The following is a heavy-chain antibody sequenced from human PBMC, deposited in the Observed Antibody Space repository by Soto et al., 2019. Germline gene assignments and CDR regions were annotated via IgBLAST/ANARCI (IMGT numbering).Heavy chain of an antibody. CDR1: GFTFSSYG. V-gene: IGHV3-33*06. Sequence: SLRLSCAASGFTFSSYGMHWVRQAPGKGLEWVAVIWYDGSNKYYADSVKGRFTISRDNSKNTLYLQMNSLTAEDTAVYFCAKVGGTTLANYFDSWGQGTLVTVSS. CDR3: AKVGGTTLANYFDS. J-gene: IGHJ4*02. CDR2: IWYDGSNK. D-gene: IGHD1-1*01.